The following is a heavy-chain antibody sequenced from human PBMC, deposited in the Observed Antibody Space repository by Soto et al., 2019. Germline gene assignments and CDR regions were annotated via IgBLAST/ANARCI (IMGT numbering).Heavy chain of an antibody. Sequence: QVQLVESGGGVVQPGRSLRLSCAASGFTFSSYAMHWVRQAPGKGLEWVAVISYDGSNKYYADSVKGRFTISRDNSKNPLYLQMNSLRAEDTAVYYCATKGKDAFDIWGQGTMVTVSS. CDR1: GFTFSSYA. CDR3: ATKGKDAFDI. V-gene: IGHV3-30-3*01. CDR2: ISYDGSNK. J-gene: IGHJ3*02.